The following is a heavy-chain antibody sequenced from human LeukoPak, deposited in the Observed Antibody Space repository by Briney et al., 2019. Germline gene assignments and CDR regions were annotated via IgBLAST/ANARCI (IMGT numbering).Heavy chain of an antibody. CDR1: GGSISSSSYY. J-gene: IGHJ6*03. CDR3: ARAPRFLEWSQDYYYYMDV. CDR2: IYYSGST. V-gene: IGHV4-61*01. Sequence: PSETLSLTCTVSGGSISSSSYYWSWIRQPPGKGLEWIGYIYYSGSTNYNPSLKSRVTISVDTSKNQFSLKLSSVTAADTAVYYCARAPRFLEWSQDYYYYMDVWGKGTTVTVSS. D-gene: IGHD3-3*01.